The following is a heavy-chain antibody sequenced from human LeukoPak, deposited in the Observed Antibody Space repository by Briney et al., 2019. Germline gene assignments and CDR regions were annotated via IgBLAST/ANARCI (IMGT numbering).Heavy chain of an antibody. J-gene: IGHJ4*02. CDR2: IYYSGTI. V-gene: IGHV4-59*08. CDR3: AKAPRSGGTRPFAY. Sequence: PSETLSLTCTVSSSSISSYYWSWIRQPPGKGLEWIGYIYYSGTINYNPSLKSRVTISIDTSKNQFSLKLSSVTAADTAVYYCAKAPRSGGTRPFAYGGQEPLVTVPS. CDR1: SSSISSYY. D-gene: IGHD1-1*01.